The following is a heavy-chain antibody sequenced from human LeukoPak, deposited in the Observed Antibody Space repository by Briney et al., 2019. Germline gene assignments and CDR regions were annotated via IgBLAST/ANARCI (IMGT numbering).Heavy chain of an antibody. V-gene: IGHV3-21*01. Sequence: GGSLRLSCAASGXTFSTYSLHWVRQAPGKGLEWVSSIRSGSTYINYADSVKGRFTISRDDAKKSLYLQMNSLRAEDTAVYYCARDGIFDYWGQGTLVTVSS. CDR3: ARDGIFDY. CDR1: GXTFSTYS. J-gene: IGHJ4*02. CDR2: IRSGSTYI.